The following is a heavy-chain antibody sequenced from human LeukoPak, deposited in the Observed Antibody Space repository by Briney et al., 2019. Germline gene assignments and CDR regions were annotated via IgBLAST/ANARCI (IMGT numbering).Heavy chain of an antibody. J-gene: IGHJ3*02. Sequence: GGSLRLSCAASGFTFSSYGMHWVRQAPGKGLEWVAFIRYDGSKKYYADSVKGRFTISRDNSKNTLYLQMNSLRAEDTAVYYCAKEGAFVEQDEVTAAEDLYDAFDIWGQGTMVTVSS. V-gene: IGHV3-30*02. CDR2: IRYDGSKK. CDR1: GFTFSSYG. D-gene: IGHD2-2*01. CDR3: AKEGAFVEQDEVTAAEDLYDAFDI.